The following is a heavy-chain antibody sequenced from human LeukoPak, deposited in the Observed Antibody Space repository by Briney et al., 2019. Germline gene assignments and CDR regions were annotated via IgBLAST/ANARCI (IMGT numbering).Heavy chain of an antibody. Sequence: SVKVSCKASGYTFTSYGISWVRQAPGQGLEWMGGIIPILGPANHAQKFLGRLTITADKSTSTAYMELSSLRSEDTAMYYCARGGTNDFWKDSWGQGTLVTVS. D-gene: IGHD3/OR15-3a*01. CDR3: ARGGTNDFWKDS. CDR2: IIPILGPA. CDR1: GYTFTSYG. V-gene: IGHV1-69*10. J-gene: IGHJ4*02.